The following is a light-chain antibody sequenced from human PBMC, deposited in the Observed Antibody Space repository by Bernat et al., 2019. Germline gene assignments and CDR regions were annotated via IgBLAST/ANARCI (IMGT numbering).Light chain of an antibody. Sequence: EKVVTQSPGTLSLSPGETATLSCRASENVVRNNVAWYQQKLGQAPRLLIFGASGRATGIPDRFIGSGSGRNFSLTITRLEPEDFAVYHGHLYGVSWTFGQGTKVEI. V-gene: IGKV3-20*01. J-gene: IGKJ1*01. CDR3: HLYGVSWT. CDR1: ENVVRNN. CDR2: GAS.